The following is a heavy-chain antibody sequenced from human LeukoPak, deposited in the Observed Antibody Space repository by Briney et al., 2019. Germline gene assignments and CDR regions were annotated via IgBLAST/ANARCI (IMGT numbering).Heavy chain of an antibody. Sequence: PSETLSLTCTVSGGSISSYYWSWIRQPPGMGLEWIGYIYYSGSTNYNPSLKSRVTISVDTSKNQFSLKLSSVTAADTAVYYCARGLGFLEYENWFDPWGQGTLVTVSS. CDR3: ARGLGFLEYENWFDP. V-gene: IGHV4-59*01. CDR1: GGSISSYY. J-gene: IGHJ5*02. D-gene: IGHD3-3*02. CDR2: IYYSGST.